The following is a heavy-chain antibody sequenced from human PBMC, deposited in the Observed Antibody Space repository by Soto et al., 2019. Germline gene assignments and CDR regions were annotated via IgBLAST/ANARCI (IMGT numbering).Heavy chain of an antibody. CDR3: ARAVAAALGAFDI. Sequence: QVQLVQSGAEVKKPGASVKVSCKASGYTFTSYYMHWVRQAPGQGLEWRGISNPSGGSTSYAQKFQGRVTMTRDTSTSTVYMELSSLRSEDTAVYYCARAVAAALGAFDIWGQGTMVTVSS. J-gene: IGHJ3*02. V-gene: IGHV1-46*03. D-gene: IGHD6-13*01. CDR1: GYTFTSYY. CDR2: SNPSGGST.